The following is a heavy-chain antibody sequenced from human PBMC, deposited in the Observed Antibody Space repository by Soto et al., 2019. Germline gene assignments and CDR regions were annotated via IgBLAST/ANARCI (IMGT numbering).Heavy chain of an antibody. J-gene: IGHJ4*02. Sequence: AQLLESGGGLVQPGGSLRLSCAASGFTFSSYAMSWVRQAPGKGLEWVSAISGSGGTTYYADAVKGRFTISRDNSKNTLYLQMNSLRAEDTAVYYCANYARGSGWAFDYWGQGTLATVSS. CDR1: GFTFSSYA. V-gene: IGHV3-23*01. D-gene: IGHD6-19*01. CDR3: ANYARGSGWAFDY. CDR2: ISGSGGTT.